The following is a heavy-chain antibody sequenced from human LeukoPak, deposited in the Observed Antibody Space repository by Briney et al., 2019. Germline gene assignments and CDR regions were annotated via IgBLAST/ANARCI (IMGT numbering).Heavy chain of an antibody. D-gene: IGHD3-16*02. V-gene: IGHV3-21*01. J-gene: IGHJ3*02. CDR2: ISSSSSYI. Sequence: RPGGSLRLSCAASGFTFSSYSMNWVRQAPGKGLEWVSSISSSSSYIYYADSVKGRFTISRDNAKNSLYLQMNSLRAEDTAVYYCARTSELSLRGAFDIWGQGTMVTVSS. CDR3: ARTSELSLRGAFDI. CDR1: GFTFSSYS.